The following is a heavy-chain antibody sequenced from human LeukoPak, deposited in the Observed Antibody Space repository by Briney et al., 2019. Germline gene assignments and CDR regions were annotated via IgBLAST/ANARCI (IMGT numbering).Heavy chain of an antibody. Sequence: ASVKVSCKASGYTFTSYDINWMRQATGQGLEWMGWMNPNGGNTGYAQKFQGRVTMTRNTSISTAYMELSSLRSEDTAVYYCARAGNKPDYYYYGMDVWGQGTTVTVSS. CDR3: ARAGNKPDYYYYGMDV. J-gene: IGHJ6*02. CDR1: GYTFTSYD. V-gene: IGHV1-8*01. CDR2: MNPNGGNT.